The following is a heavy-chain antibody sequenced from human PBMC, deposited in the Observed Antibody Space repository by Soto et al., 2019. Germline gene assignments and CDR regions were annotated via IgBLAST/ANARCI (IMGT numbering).Heavy chain of an antibody. J-gene: IGHJ4*02. CDR2: ISSSANYR. V-gene: IGHV3-21*01. CDR3: ARDGRVPAGAEIDY. CDR1: GFTFSNYI. D-gene: IGHD3-16*01. Sequence: EVHLVESGGGLVKPGGSLRLSCAASGFTFSNYIMNWVRQAPGKGLEWVSSISSSANYRYYADSVKGRFTISRDNAKNSLYLQMNSLRAEDTAVYYCARDGRVPAGAEIDYWGQGTLVTVSS.